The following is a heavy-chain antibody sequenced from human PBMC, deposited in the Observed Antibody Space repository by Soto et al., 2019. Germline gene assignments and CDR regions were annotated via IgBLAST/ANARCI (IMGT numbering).Heavy chain of an antibody. V-gene: IGHV3-21*01. J-gene: IGHJ4*02. CDR1: GFTFSSYA. CDR2: ISSSSSYI. D-gene: IGHD3-22*01. CDR3: ARERAVYYYDSSGYYQD. Sequence: GGSLRLSCAASGFTFSSYAMSWVRQAPGKGLEWVSSISSSSSYIYYADSVKGRFTISRDNAKNSLYLQMNSLRAEDTAVYYCARERAVYYYDSSGYYQDWGQGTLVTVSS.